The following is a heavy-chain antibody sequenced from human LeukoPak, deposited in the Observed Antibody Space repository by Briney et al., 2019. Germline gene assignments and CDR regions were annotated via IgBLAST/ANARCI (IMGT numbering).Heavy chain of an antibody. V-gene: IGHV3-30*18. J-gene: IGHJ4*02. CDR3: AKGGYSYGFGLIDY. CDR2: ISYDGSNK. CDR1: GFTFSSYG. D-gene: IGHD5-18*01. Sequence: GRSLRLSCAASGFTFSSYGMHWVRQAPGKGREWVAVISYDGSNKYYADSVKGRFTISRDNSKNTLYLQMNSLRAEDTAVYYCAKGGYSYGFGLIDYWGQGTLVTVSS.